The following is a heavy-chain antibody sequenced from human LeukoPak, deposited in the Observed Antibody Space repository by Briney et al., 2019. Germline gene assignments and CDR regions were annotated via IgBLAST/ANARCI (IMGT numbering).Heavy chain of an antibody. D-gene: IGHD5-18*01. V-gene: IGHV3-48*02. Sequence: GGSLRLSCAASGFTFSTYSMNWVRQAPGKGLEWVSYIRSSSSTMYYADSVKGRFTISRDNAKSSLYLQMSSLRDEDTAVYYCARARGYNHGPQDYYFDYWGQGTLVTVSS. J-gene: IGHJ4*02. CDR2: IRSSSSTM. CDR3: ARARGYNHGPQDYYFDY. CDR1: GFTFSTYS.